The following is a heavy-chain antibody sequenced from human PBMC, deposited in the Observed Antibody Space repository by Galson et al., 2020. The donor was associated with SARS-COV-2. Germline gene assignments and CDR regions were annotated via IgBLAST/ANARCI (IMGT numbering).Heavy chain of an antibody. D-gene: IGHD2-2*01. CDR1: GGSFKNHY. CDR2: INHRGST. Sequence: SETLSLTCAVYGGSFKNHYWTWIRQSPGKGLQWIGEINHRGSTNYDPSLQGRVAMSVDTSKNQFSLRLSSVTAADTAVYYCVRGAEERRIIVVGPYYYTYMDVWGGGTAVTVSS. J-gene: IGHJ6*03. CDR3: VRGAEERRIIVVGPYYYTYMDV. V-gene: IGHV4-34*01.